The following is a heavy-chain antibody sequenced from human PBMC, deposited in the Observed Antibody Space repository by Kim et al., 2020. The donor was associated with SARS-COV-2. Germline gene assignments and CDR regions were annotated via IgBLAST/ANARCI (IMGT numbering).Heavy chain of an antibody. CDR3: ARGWLLWFGEFRWAHPGGMDV. V-gene: IGHV4-34*01. CDR2: INHSGST. CDR1: GGSFSGYY. Sequence: SETLSLTCAVYGGSFSGYYWSWIRQPPGKGLEWIGEINHSGSTNYNPSLKSRVTISVDTSKNQFSLKLSSVTAADTAVYYCARGWLLWFGEFRWAHPGGMDVWGQGTTVTVSS. D-gene: IGHD3-10*01. J-gene: IGHJ6*02.